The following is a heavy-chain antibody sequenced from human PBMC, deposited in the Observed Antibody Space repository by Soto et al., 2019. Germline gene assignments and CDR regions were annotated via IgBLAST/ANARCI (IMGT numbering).Heavy chain of an antibody. J-gene: IGHJ6*02. D-gene: IGHD6-25*01. CDR2: IYHSGST. CDR1: GGSISSSNW. V-gene: IGHV4-4*02. Sequence: QVQLQESGPGLVKPSGTLSLTCAVSGGSISSSNWWSWVRQPPGKGLEWIGEIYHSGSTNYNPSLQSRGNISVDKSETRFSLNLSSVTAADTAVYYCARAEGQREGYYYYGMDVWGQGTTVTVSS. CDR3: ARAEGQREGYYYYGMDV.